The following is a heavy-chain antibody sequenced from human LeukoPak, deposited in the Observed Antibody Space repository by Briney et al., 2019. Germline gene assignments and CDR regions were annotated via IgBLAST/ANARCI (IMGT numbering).Heavy chain of an antibody. CDR2: IYYSRST. Sequence: SETLSLTCTVSGGSISSSSYYWGWIRQPPGKGLEWIGSIYYSRSTYYNPSLKSQVTISVDTSKNQFSLRLSSVTAADTAVYYCARDRRYDFWSGYYTGGTFDYWGQGTLVTVSS. V-gene: IGHV4-39*07. D-gene: IGHD3-3*01. CDR3: ARDRRYDFWSGYYTGGTFDY. J-gene: IGHJ4*02. CDR1: GGSISSSSYY.